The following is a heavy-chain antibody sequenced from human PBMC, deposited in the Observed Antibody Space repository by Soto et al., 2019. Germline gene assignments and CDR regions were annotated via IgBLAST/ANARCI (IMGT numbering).Heavy chain of an antibody. V-gene: IGHV1-8*01. CDR2: MNPNSGNT. D-gene: IGHD3-16*01. CDR3: ARASAYGALFEYYMDV. J-gene: IGHJ6*03. CDR1: GFTFTSYD. Sequence: ASVKVSCKASGFTFTSYDFNWVRQATGQGLEWMGWMNPNSGNTGFAQKFQGRVTLTRDTSITTAYMELSSLRSEDTAVYYCARASAYGALFEYYMDVCGRGTTVTVSS.